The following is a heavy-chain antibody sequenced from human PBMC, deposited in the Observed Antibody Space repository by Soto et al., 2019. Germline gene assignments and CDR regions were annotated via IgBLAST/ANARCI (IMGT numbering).Heavy chain of an antibody. Sequence: PGGSLRLSCAASGFTVSSNYMNWVRQAPGKGLEWVSVIYTDSSTYYADSVKGRFTISRDNSKNTLYLQMNSLTAEDTAVYYCARAYSYGPPNWFDPWGQGTLVTVSS. J-gene: IGHJ5*02. CDR1: GFTVSSNY. D-gene: IGHD5-18*01. V-gene: IGHV3-53*01. CDR3: ARAYSYGPPNWFDP. CDR2: IYTDSST.